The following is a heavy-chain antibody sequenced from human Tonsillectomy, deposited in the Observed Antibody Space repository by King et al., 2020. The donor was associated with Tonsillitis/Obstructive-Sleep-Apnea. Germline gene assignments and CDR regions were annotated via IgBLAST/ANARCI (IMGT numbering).Heavy chain of an antibody. Sequence: VQLVESGGGLVQPGGSLRLSCAASGFTFSSYEMNWVRQAPGKGLEWVSYISSSGSIIYYADSVKGRFTISRDNAKNSLYLQMNSLRAEDTALYYCASGTPPIEAIFSYYYGLDVWGQGTTVTVSS. D-gene: IGHD3-9*01. CDR1: GFTFSSYE. V-gene: IGHV3-48*03. CDR2: ISSSGSII. J-gene: IGHJ6*02. CDR3: ASGTPPIEAIFSYYYGLDV.